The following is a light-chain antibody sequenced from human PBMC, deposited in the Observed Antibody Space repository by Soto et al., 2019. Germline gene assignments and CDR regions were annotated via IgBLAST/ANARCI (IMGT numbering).Light chain of an antibody. CDR3: QQSYSAPRT. V-gene: IGKV1-39*01. J-gene: IGKJ2*01. CDR1: QSIGDF. CDR2: AAS. Sequence: DIPMTQSPSPLPASVGDRVTITCRASQSIGDFLNWYQQKPGKAPKLLIYAASSLPSGVPSRFSGGGSGTDFTLTISGLQPEDFGTYYCQQSYSAPRTFGQGTKLEI.